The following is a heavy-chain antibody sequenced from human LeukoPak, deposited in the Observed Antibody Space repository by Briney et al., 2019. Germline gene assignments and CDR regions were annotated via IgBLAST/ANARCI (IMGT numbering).Heavy chain of an antibody. Sequence: PGGSLRLSCAASGFTVSSNYMSWVRQAPGKGLEWVSVIYSGGSTYYADSVKGRFTISRDNSKNTLYLQMNSLRAEDTAVYYCARPIDLEKHYDILTGYYSLNYWGQGTLVTVSS. J-gene: IGHJ4*02. D-gene: IGHD3-9*01. CDR3: ARPIDLEKHYDILTGYYSLNY. CDR1: GFTVSSNY. V-gene: IGHV3-53*01. CDR2: IYSGGST.